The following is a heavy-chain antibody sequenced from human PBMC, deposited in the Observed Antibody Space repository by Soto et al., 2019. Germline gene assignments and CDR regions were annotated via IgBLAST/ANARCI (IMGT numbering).Heavy chain of an antibody. CDR3: ARGDREDILVVVGARPGEYGIDI. CDR2: IAYAGSNA. D-gene: IGHD2-15*01. J-gene: IGHJ3*02. CDR1: GFTFRNYA. V-gene: IGHV3-30-3*01. Sequence: QVQLVESGGGVVQPGGSLRLSCAASGFTFRNYAMHWVRQAPGKGLECLAVIAYAGSNAFYRDSVKGRFTISRDNSKNTLYLHMNSLRSEDTGVYYCARGDREDILVVVGARPGEYGIDIW.